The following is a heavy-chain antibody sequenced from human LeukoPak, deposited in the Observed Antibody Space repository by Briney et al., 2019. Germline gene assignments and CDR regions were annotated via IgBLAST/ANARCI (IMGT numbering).Heavy chain of an antibody. D-gene: IGHD6-13*01. Sequence: GASVKVSCKASGYTFTSYDINWVRQATGQGLEWMGWMNPNSGNTGYAQKFQGRVTMTRNTSISTAYMELSSLRSEDTAVYYCARAGSYSSSWYFYYYYYVDVWGKGTTVTVSS. CDR2: MNPNSGNT. CDR3: ARAGSYSSSWYFYYYYYVDV. V-gene: IGHV1-8*01. CDR1: GYTFTSYD. J-gene: IGHJ6*03.